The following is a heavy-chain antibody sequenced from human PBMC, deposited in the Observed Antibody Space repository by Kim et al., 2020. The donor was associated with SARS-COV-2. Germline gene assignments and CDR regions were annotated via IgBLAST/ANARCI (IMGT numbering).Heavy chain of an antibody. V-gene: IGHV3-64D*06. J-gene: IGHJ4*02. Sequence: GGSLRLSCSASGFTFSSYAMHWVRQAPGKGLEYVSAISSNGGSTYYADSVKGRFTISRDNSKNTLYLQMSSLRAEDTAVYYCVKPRHVDTAMVIYFDYWGQGTLVTVSS. D-gene: IGHD5-18*01. CDR3: VKPRHVDTAMVIYFDY. CDR1: GFTFSSYA. CDR2: ISSNGGST.